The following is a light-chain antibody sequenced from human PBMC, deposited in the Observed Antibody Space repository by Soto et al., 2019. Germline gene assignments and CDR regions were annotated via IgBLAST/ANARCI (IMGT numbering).Light chain of an antibody. J-gene: IGKJ1*01. CDR1: QTISSW. CDR2: DAS. Sequence: DIQMTHSPSTLSASLGYRFTITFRASQTISSWLAWYQQKPGKAPKVLIYDASNLEYGVPSSFSGSGFGTEFILTISSLQPDDFATYWCQHYGGMWTFGPGTKVDI. V-gene: IGKV1-5*01. CDR3: QHYGGMWT.